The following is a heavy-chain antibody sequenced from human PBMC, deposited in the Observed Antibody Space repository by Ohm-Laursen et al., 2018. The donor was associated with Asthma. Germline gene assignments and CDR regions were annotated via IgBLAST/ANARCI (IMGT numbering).Heavy chain of an antibody. CDR2: MSYRGGI. V-gene: IGHV4-59*02. CDR1: GASVGDSTWS. D-gene: IGHD3-9*01. Sequence: GTLSLTCPVSGASVGDSTWSWSWVRQPPGKELQFIAYMSYRGGINYNPSLQSRATLSIDTSKNQVSLRLISVTAADSALYFCARLDWVQSMFDSWGQGNLVTVSS. CDR3: ARLDWVQSMFDS. J-gene: IGHJ4*02.